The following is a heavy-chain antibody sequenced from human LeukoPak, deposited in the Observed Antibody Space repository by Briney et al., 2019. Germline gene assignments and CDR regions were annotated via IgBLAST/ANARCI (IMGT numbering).Heavy chain of an antibody. CDR1: GFTFSNSG. D-gene: IGHD6-19*01. CDR2: IRDDESHI. J-gene: IGHJ3*02. Sequence: PGGSLRLSCSTSGFTFSNSGLHWVRQAPGKGLEWVAFIRDDESHIFYGDPVKGRFTISRDDSKNTLYLQMNSLREEDTAVYYCAREGNSSGWYLGAFDIWGQGTMVTVSS. CDR3: AREGNSSGWYLGAFDI. V-gene: IGHV3-30*02.